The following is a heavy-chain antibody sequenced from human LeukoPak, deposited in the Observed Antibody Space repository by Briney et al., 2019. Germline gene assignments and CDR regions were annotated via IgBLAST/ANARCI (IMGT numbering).Heavy chain of an antibody. CDR3: ARTYYFDSSGYFSEGNYYYYHMDV. CDR2: INWSGERT. CDR1: GFTFSSYS. J-gene: IGHJ6*03. V-gene: IGHV3-20*04. D-gene: IGHD3-22*01. Sequence: SGGSLRLSCAASGFTFSSYSMNWVRQAPGKGLEWVSGINWSGERTGYADSVKGRFTISRDNGKNSLYLQMNSLRAEDTAFYYCARTYYFDSSGYFSEGNYYYYHMDVWGKGTTVTVSS.